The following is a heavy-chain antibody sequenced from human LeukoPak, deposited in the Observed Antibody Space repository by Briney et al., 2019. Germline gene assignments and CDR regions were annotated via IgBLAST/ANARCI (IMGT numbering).Heavy chain of an antibody. Sequence: PSETLSLTCTVSGGSISSYYWSWIRQPPGKGLEWIGEINHSGSTNYNPSLKSRVTISVDTSKNQFSLKLSSVTAADTAVYYCARTTWELRPYDYWGQGTLVTVSS. CDR2: INHSGST. CDR1: GGSISSYY. V-gene: IGHV4-34*01. CDR3: ARTTWELRPYDY. J-gene: IGHJ4*02. D-gene: IGHD1-26*01.